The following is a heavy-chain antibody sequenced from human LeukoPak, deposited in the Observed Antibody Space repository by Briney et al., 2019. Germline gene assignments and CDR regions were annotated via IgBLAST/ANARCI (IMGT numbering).Heavy chain of an antibody. CDR2: ISRSGSTI. CDR3: ARDDYCSGGSCFSHAFDI. CDR1: GFTFCSYE. D-gene: IGHD2-15*01. V-gene: IGHV3-48*03. Sequence: PGGPLRLSCAASGFTFCSYEMNWVRQAPGKARVCVSNISRSGSTIYYADSVKGRFTISRDNAKNSLYLQMNSLRAEDTAVYYCARDDYCSGGSCFSHAFDIWGQGTMVTVSS. J-gene: IGHJ3*02.